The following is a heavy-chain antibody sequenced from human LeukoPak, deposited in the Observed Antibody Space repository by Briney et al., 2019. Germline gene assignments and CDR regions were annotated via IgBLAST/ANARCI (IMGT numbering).Heavy chain of an antibody. Sequence: GGSLRLSCAASGFTFSSYGMHWVRQAPGKGLEWVAFIRYDGSNKYYADSVKGRFTISRDNSKNTLYLQMNSLRAEDTAVYYCAKAGTYYYDSSGYYYDYYYYMDVWGKGTTVTVSS. D-gene: IGHD3-22*01. CDR3: AKAGTYYYDSSGYYYDYYYYMDV. CDR1: GFTFSSYG. J-gene: IGHJ6*03. CDR2: IRYDGSNK. V-gene: IGHV3-30*02.